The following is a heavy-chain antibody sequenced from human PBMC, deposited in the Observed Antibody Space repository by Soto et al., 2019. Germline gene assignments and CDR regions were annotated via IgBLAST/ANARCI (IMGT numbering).Heavy chain of an antibody. CDR1: GFTFSSYS. CDR2: ISSSSSYI. D-gene: IGHD3-22*01. Sequence: EVQLVESGGGLVQPGGSLRLSCAASGFTFSSYSMNWVRQAPGKGLEWVSSISSSSSYIYYADSVKGRFTISRDNAKNSLYLQMNSLRAEDTAVYYCARAGGDYYDSSGYSPYYYYGMDVWGQGTTVTVSS. V-gene: IGHV3-21*01. CDR3: ARAGGDYYDSSGYSPYYYYGMDV. J-gene: IGHJ6*02.